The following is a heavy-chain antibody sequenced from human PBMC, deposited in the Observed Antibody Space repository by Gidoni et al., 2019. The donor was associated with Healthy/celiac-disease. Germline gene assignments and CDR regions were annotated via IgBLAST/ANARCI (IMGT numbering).Heavy chain of an antibody. CDR3: AISPNYCNGGNCYQKYYFDS. J-gene: IGHJ4*02. CDR2: ISTSSSSI. Sequence: EVQLVDSGGGLVKPGWSLRLSCVGSGFTFSPSIITWVRQAPGKGLEWVSSISTSSSSINYADSVKGRFTISRDNAKNSLFLHMNSLRAEDTAVYYCAISPNYCNGGNCYQKYYFDSWGRGTLVTVSS. V-gene: IGHV3-21*02. D-gene: IGHD2-15*01. CDR1: GFTFSPSI.